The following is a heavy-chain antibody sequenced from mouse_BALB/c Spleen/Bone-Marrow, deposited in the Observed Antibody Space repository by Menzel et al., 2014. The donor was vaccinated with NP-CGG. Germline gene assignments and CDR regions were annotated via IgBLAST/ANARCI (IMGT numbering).Heavy chain of an antibody. CDR1: GFTFSDFY. CDR2: SRNKAKYYTT. D-gene: IGHD2-10*02. V-gene: IGHV7-1*02. Sequence: EVKLMESGGGLVRPGDSLRLSCATSGFTFSDFYMEWVRQPPGKRLEWIAASRNKAKYYTTEYSVSVKGRFIVSRDTSQSVLYLQMNALRAEDTAIYYCARDVGYGNYFVYWGQGTLVTASA. CDR3: ARDVGYGNYFVY. J-gene: IGHJ3*01.